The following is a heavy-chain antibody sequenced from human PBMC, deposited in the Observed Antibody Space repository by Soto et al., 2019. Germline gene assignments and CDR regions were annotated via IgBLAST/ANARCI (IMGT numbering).Heavy chain of an antibody. CDR3: ARVGTRGYSYGLSYWYFDL. Sequence: ASVKVSCKASGYTFTGYYMHWLRQAPGQGLEWMGWINPNSGGTNYAQKFQGRVTMTRDTSISTAYMELSRLRSDDTAVYYCARVGTRGYSYGLSYWYFDLWGRGTLVTVSS. CDR1: GYTFTGYY. J-gene: IGHJ2*01. D-gene: IGHD5-18*01. CDR2: INPNSGGT. V-gene: IGHV1-2*02.